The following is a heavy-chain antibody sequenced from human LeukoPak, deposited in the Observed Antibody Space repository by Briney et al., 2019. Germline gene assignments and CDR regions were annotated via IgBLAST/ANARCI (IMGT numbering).Heavy chain of an antibody. CDR3: AKDSNIVATMEGFRDAFDI. V-gene: IGHV3-23*01. J-gene: IGHJ3*02. CDR1: GFTFSSYA. CDR2: ISGSGGST. D-gene: IGHD5-12*01. Sequence: GGSLRLSCAASGFTFSSYAMSWVRQAPGKGLEWVSAISGSGGSTYYADSVKGRFTISRDNSKNTLYLQMNSLRAEDTAVYYCAKDSNIVATMEGFRDAFDIWGQGSMVTVTS.